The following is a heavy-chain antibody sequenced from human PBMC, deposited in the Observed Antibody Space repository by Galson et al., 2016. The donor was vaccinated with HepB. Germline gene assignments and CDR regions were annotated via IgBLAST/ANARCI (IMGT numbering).Heavy chain of an antibody. CDR1: GDSVNAYY. CDR2: INHSGTP. V-gene: IGHV4-34*01. Sequence: SETLSLTCAVYGDSVNAYYWTWIRQPPGKGLEWVGEINHSGTPIYNPSVKRRAIMSLDTSNNHFSLKLNSLSGAETAVYYCARGPVYGVVDYWGQGTLVTVS. CDR3: ARGPVYGVVDY. J-gene: IGHJ4*02. D-gene: IGHD3-3*01.